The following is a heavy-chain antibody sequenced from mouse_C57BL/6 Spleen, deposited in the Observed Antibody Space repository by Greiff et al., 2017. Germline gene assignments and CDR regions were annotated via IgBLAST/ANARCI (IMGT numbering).Heavy chain of an antibody. D-gene: IGHD2-4*01. Sequence: QVTLKESGPGILQPSQTLSLTCSFSGFSLSTFGMGVGWIRQPSGKGLEWLAHIWWDDDKYYNPALKSRLTISKDTSKNQVFLKIANVDTADTATYYCARMEVALLRYGYDYDGALAMDYWGQGTSVTVSS. CDR1: GFSLSTFGMG. CDR3: ARMEVALLRYGYDYDGALAMDY. CDR2: IWWDDDK. J-gene: IGHJ4*01. V-gene: IGHV8-8*01.